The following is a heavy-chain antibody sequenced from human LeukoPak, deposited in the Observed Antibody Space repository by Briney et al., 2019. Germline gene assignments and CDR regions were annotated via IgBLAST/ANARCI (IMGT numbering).Heavy chain of an antibody. J-gene: IGHJ4*02. CDR3: ATVGYCSSTSCYTGAYFDY. CDR1: GYTFTDYY. D-gene: IGHD2-2*02. CDR2: VDPEDGET. V-gene: IGHV1-69-2*01. Sequence: ASVKLSCKASGYTFTDYYLHWVPQAPGKGLEWMGRVDPEDGETIYAEKFQGRVTITADTSTDTAYMELSSLRSEDTAVYYCATVGYCSSTSCYTGAYFDYWGQGTLVTVSS.